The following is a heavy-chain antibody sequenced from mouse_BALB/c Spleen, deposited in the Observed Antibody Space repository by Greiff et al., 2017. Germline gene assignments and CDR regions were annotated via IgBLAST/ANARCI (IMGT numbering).Heavy chain of an antibody. D-gene: IGHD1-1*01. J-gene: IGHJ1*01. V-gene: IGHV5-17*02. CDR1: GFTFSSFG. CDR2: ISSGSSTI. Sequence: EVKLVESGGGLVQPGGSRKLSCAASGFTFSSFGMHWVRQAPEKGLEWVAYISSGSSTIYYADTVKGRLTIARDNPKNTLFLQMTRLRSEDTAMYYCARSDSSYWYFDVWGAGTTVTVSS. CDR3: ARSDSSYWYFDV.